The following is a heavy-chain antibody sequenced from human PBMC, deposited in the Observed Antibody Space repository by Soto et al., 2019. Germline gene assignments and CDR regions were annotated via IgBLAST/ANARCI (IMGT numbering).Heavy chain of an antibody. CDR3: ARDRVESGYPEYFQH. Sequence: EVQLVESGGGLIQPGGSLRLSCAASGFTVSSNYMSWVRQAPGKGLEWVSVIYSGGSTYYADSVKGRFTISRDHSKTTLYLQMNSLRAEDTAVYYCARDRVESGYPEYFQHWGQGTLVTVSS. D-gene: IGHD3-22*01. V-gene: IGHV3-53*01. J-gene: IGHJ1*01. CDR1: GFTVSSNY. CDR2: IYSGGST.